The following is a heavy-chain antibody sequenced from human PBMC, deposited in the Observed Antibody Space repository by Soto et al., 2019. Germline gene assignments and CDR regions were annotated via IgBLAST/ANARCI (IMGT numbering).Heavy chain of an antibody. CDR3: ARFIYGDYVS. CDR2: IYYSGST. CDR1: GGSISSSSYY. V-gene: IGHV4-39*01. Sequence: SETLSLTCTVSGGSISSSSYYWGWIRQPPGKGLEWIGSIYYSGSTYYNPSLKSRVTISVDTSKNQFSLKLSSVTAADTAVYYCARFIYGDYVSWGQGTLVTVSS. J-gene: IGHJ4*02. D-gene: IGHD4-17*01.